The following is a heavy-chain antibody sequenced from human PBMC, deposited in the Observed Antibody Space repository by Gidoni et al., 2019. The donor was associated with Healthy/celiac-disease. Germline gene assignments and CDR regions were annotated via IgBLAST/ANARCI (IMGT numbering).Heavy chain of an antibody. CDR1: GFTFSSYA. D-gene: IGHD1-26*01. CDR2: ISGSGGST. V-gene: IGHV3-23*01. Sequence: EVQLLESGGGVVQPGGSLSLSCAASGFTFSSYAMSCVRQAPGKGLEWVSAISGSGGSTYYADSVKGRFTISRDNSKNTLYLQMNSLRAEDTAVYYCAKERAEWELLPGHFDLWGRGTLVTVSS. CDR3: AKERAEWELLPGHFDL. J-gene: IGHJ2*01.